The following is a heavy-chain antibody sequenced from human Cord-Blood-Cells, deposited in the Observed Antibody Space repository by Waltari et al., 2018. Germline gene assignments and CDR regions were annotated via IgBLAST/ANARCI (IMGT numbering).Heavy chain of an antibody. D-gene: IGHD6-19*01. CDR3: ARGYSSGWYFDY. CDR2: ISAYNGNT. V-gene: IGHV1-18*01. Sequence: VQLAQSAAEVTKSGASRNVSCKASGYTFPTYGICWVRQAPGQGLEWMGWISAYNGNTNYAQKLQGRVTMTTDTSTSTAYMELRSLRSDDTAVYYCARGYSSGWYFDYWGQGTLVTVSS. CDR1: GYTFPTYG. J-gene: IGHJ4*02.